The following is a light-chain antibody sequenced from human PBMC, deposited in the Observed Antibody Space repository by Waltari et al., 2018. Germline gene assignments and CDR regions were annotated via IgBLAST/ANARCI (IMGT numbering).Light chain of an antibody. Sequence: DIQMTQSPSSLSASVGDRVTITCRASQNIHRYLNWFQQKVGEAPKVLLYAASTLESGVPSMFSCSGSGTDFTLTISSLQIEDFATYYCQQSYGAPYTFGPGTKVDIK. V-gene: IGKV1-39*01. CDR1: QNIHRY. J-gene: IGKJ3*01. CDR3: QQSYGAPYT. CDR2: AAS.